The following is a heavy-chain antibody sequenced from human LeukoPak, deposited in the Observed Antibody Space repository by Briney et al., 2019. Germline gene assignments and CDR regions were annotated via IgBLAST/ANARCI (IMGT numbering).Heavy chain of an antibody. Sequence: ASVKVSCKASGYTFTSYDINWVRQATGQGLEWMGWMYPNSGNTGYAQKFQGRVTITRNTSISTAYMELSSLRSEDTAVYYCARGRGYSYGNFDYWGQGTLVTVSS. D-gene: IGHD5-18*01. J-gene: IGHJ4*02. CDR1: GYTFTSYD. CDR3: ARGRGYSYGNFDY. V-gene: IGHV1-8*03. CDR2: MYPNSGNT.